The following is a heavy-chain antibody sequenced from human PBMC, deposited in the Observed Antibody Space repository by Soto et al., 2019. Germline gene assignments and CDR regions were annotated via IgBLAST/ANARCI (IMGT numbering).Heavy chain of an antibody. V-gene: IGHV3-30-3*01. Sequence: GGSLRLSCAASGFTFSSYAMHWVRQAPGKGLERVAVISYDGSNKYYADSVKGRFTISRDNSKNTLYLQMNSLRAEHTAVYYCAGGYWGQGTLVTVSS. J-gene: IGHJ4*02. CDR1: GFTFSSYA. CDR2: ISYDGSNK. CDR3: AGGY.